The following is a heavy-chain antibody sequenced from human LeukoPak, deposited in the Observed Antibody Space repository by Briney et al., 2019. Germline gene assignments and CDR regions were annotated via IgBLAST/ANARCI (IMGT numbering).Heavy chain of an antibody. D-gene: IGHD3-22*01. CDR2: IIPVFGTA. CDR3: AGTYYYDSSGSLGDY. Sequence: SVKVSCKASGGTFSSYAISWVRQAPGQGLEWMGGIIPVFGTANYAQKFQGRVTITTDESTSTAYMELSSLRSEDTAVYYCAGTYYYDSSGSLGDYWGQGTLVTVSS. CDR1: GGTFSSYA. J-gene: IGHJ4*02. V-gene: IGHV1-69*05.